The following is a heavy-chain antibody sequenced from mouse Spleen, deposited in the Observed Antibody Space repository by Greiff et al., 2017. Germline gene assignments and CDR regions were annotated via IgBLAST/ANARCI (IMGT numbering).Heavy chain of an antibody. J-gene: IGHJ4*01. V-gene: IGHV5-9-3*01. CDR3: ARRFSGSYAMDY. Sequence: EVQGVESGGGLVKPGGSLKLSCAASGFTFSSYAMSWVRQTPEKRLEWVATISSGGSYTYYPDSVKGRFTISRDNAKNTLYLQMSSLRSEDTAMYYCARRFSGSYAMDYWGQGTSVTVSS. CDR1: GFTFSSYA. CDR2: ISSGGSYT. D-gene: IGHD3-1*01.